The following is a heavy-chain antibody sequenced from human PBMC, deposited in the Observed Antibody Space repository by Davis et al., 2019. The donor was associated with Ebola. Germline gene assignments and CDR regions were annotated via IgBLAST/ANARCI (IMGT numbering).Heavy chain of an antibody. CDR1: GVTLRDHY. Sequence: LKISCTVSGVTLRDHYMSWIRQIPGKGLEWVAQISGTGSIVHYLDSVKGRFTISRDDAKESLYLQMNSLTAEDSALYYCARGQYGDYGWLDPWGQGTLVTVSS. J-gene: IGHJ5*02. D-gene: IGHD4/OR15-4a*01. CDR2: ISGTGSIV. CDR3: ARGQYGDYGWLDP. V-gene: IGHV3-11*01.